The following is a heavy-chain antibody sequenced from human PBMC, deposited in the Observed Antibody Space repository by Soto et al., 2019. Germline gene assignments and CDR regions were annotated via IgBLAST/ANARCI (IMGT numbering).Heavy chain of an antibody. D-gene: IGHD3-3*01. J-gene: IGHJ4*02. CDR2: ISGSGGTT. CDR1: GFTFSNYA. CDR3: AKESDFWSSKGKLFDY. V-gene: IGHV3-23*01. Sequence: LGGPLRLSCAASGFTFSNYAMSWVRPSPGKGLEWVSAISGSGGTTYYADSVKGRLTIYRDNSKNTLYLQMTGLRAEDTAVYYCAKESDFWSSKGKLFDYRGQGTLVTVSS.